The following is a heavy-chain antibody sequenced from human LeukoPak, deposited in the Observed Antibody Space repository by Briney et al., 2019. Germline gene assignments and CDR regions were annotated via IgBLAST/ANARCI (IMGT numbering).Heavy chain of an antibody. V-gene: IGHV3-11*01. D-gene: IGHD6-6*01. CDR1: GFTFSDNY. CDR3: ARNGQLVRAYYYYYYGMDV. J-gene: IGHJ6*02. CDR2: ISSSGSTI. Sequence: GGSLRLSCAAAGFTFSDNYMSWISQAPGKGLEWVSYISSSGSTIYYADSVKGRFTISRDNAKNSLYLQMNSLRAEDTAVYYCARNGQLVRAYYYYYYGMDVWGQGTTVTVSS.